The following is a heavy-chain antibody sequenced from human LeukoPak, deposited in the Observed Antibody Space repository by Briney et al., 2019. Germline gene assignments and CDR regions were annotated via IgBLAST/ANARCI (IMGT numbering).Heavy chain of an antibody. V-gene: IGHV4-61*08. J-gene: IGHJ3*02. CDR2: IYYSGST. CDR3: ARRAVGDCGGDCYPSDAFEI. Sequence: SETLSLTCTVSGGSISSGGYYWSWIRQHPGKGLEWIGYIYYSGSTNYNPSLKSRVTISVDTSKNQFSLKLSSVTAADTAVYYCARRAVGDCGGDCYPSDAFEIWGQGTMVTVSS. D-gene: IGHD2-21*02. CDR1: GGSISSGGYY.